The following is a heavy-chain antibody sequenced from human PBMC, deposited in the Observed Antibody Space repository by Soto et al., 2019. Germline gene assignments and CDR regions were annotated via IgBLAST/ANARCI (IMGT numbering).Heavy chain of an antibody. CDR3: ARDGVGGTVFFGYLDY. CDR2: IRFDGTNI. J-gene: IGHJ4*02. CDR1: GIIFNGFG. V-gene: IGHV3-33*01. Sequence: QVQLVESGGGVVQPGRSLRLSCAASGIIFNGFGMHWVRQAPGKGLEWVAIIRFDGTNIHYADSVKGRFTISRDNSKNTLYLQMDSLRAEDTAVYYCARDGVGGTVFFGYLDYWVQGALVTVSS. D-gene: IGHD3-3*01.